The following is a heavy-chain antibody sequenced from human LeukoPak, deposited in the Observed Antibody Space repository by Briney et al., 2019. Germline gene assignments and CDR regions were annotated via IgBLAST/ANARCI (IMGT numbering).Heavy chain of an antibody. V-gene: IGHV3-23*01. J-gene: IGHJ1*01. CDR1: GFTFGSYG. Sequence: GGSLRLSCAASGFTFGSYGMSWVRQAPGEGLEWVSFITPNADRTSYADSVEGRFTISRDNPRNTLYMQMNSLRDEDTAIYYCAIMHGYYDGSGYWVQWGQGTLVTVSS. CDR3: AIMHGYYDGSGYWVQ. CDR2: ITPNADRT. D-gene: IGHD3-22*01.